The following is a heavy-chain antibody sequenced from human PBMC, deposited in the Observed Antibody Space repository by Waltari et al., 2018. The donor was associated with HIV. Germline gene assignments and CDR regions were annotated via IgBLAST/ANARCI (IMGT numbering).Heavy chain of an antibody. CDR2: ISYGGRNK. J-gene: IGHJ4*02. Sequence: QVQLVEAGGRVVNPGCYLPRPCAASGFTSSRSALHWVRQAPGKGLEWVAIISYGGRNKYYADSVKGRFTISRDNSKNTVYLQMNSLRGEDTAVYYCARDGHFYDSRPLDYWGQGTLVTVSS. D-gene: IGHD3-22*01. CDR3: ARDGHFYDSRPLDY. CDR1: GFTSSRSA. V-gene: IGHV3-30*04.